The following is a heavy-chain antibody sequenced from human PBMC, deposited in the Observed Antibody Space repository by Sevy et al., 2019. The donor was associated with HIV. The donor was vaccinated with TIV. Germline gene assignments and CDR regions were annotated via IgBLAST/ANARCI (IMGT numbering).Heavy chain of an antibody. CDR1: GFTFDDYA. CDR2: TSWNSGSI. Sequence: GGSLRLSCAASGFTFDDYAMHWVRQAPGKGLEWVSGTSWNSGSIGHADSVKGRFTISRDNAENSLYLQMNSLRAEDTGLYYFAKDIVGKSGSSYPNQYGETAHYCMDDWGQGTTVTVSS. CDR3: AKDIVGKSGSSYPNQYGETAHYCMDD. V-gene: IGHV3-9*01. D-gene: IGHD1-26*01. J-gene: IGHJ6*02.